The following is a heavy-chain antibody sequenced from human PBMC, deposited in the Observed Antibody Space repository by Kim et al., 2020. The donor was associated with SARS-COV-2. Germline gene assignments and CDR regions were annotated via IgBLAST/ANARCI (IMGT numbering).Heavy chain of an antibody. CDR3: ANYRIGYYEWY. CDR1: TFTFGDYD. D-gene: IGHD3-22*01. Sequence: GGSLRLSCAASTFTFGDYDMSWVRQAPGKGLEWVSAIRGSGNMAFYANSVKGRFPISRDNSKNTLYLQMNSLRAEDTAVYYCANYRIGYYEWYWGQGTPV. CDR2: IRGSGNMA. J-gene: IGHJ4*02. V-gene: IGHV3-23*01.